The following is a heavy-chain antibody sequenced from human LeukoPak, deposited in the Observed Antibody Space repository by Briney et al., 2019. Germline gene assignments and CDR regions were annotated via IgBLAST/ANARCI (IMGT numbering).Heavy chain of an antibody. CDR3: GHSSGWYYFDY. CDR1: GGSISSYY. V-gene: IGHV4-59*01. D-gene: IGHD6-19*01. Sequence: SETLSLTCTVSGGSISSYYWSWIRQPPGKGLEWIGYIYYSGSTNYNPSLKSRVTISVDTSKNQFSLKLSSVTAADMAVYYCGHSSGWYYFDYWGQGTLVTVSS. J-gene: IGHJ4*02. CDR2: IYYSGST.